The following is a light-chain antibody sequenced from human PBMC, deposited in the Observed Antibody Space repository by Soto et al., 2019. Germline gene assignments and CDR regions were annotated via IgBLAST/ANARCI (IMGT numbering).Light chain of an antibody. J-gene: IGLJ2*01. Sequence: QSALTQPASVSGSPGQSITISCTGTSSDVGGYNYVSWYQHHPGQAPKRMIYDVSNXXXXXXXXXSGSKSGNTASLTISGXXXXXXXDDYCSSYTSSSTVVFGGGTKLTVL. CDR1: SSDVGGYNY. CDR3: SSYTSSSTVV. CDR2: DVS. V-gene: IGLV2-14*03.